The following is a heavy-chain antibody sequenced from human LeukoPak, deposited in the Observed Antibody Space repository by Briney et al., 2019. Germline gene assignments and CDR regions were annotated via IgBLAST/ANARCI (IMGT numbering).Heavy chain of an antibody. J-gene: IGHJ4*02. D-gene: IGHD3-10*01. CDR1: GASINSYY. CDR2: IYYSGNT. Sequence: SETLSLTCTVSGASINSYYWSWIRQPPGKGLEWIAYIYYSGNTNKNSSLKSRVTISVDTSKNQFSLKLSSVTAADTAVYYCARVGSTMARDYFDYSGQGTLVSVSS. V-gene: IGHV4-59*01. CDR3: ARVGSTMARDYFDY.